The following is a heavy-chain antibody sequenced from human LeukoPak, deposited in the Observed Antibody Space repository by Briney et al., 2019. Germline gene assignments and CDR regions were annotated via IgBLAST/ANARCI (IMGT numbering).Heavy chain of an antibody. D-gene: IGHD6-19*01. Sequence: GGSLRLSCAASGFTVSSNYMSWARQAPGKGLEWVSVIYSGGSTYYADSVKGRFTISRHNSKNTLYLQMNSLRAEDTAVYYCARAVAGTLDAFDIWGQGTMVTVSS. CDR1: GFTVSSNY. V-gene: IGHV3-53*04. CDR2: IYSGGST. CDR3: ARAVAGTLDAFDI. J-gene: IGHJ3*02.